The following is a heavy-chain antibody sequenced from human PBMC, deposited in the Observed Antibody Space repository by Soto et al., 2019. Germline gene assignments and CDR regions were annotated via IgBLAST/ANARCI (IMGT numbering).Heavy chain of an antibody. J-gene: IGHJ4*02. CDR2: ITHDGYNR. D-gene: IGHD6-6*01. CDR3: AKGGSFDS. V-gene: IGHV3-30*18. Sequence: QVQLVESGGSVVQPGGSRRLSCAASGFSFSYYGLHWVRQAPGKGLEWLALITHDGYNRYYADSVKGRFTISRDNSKNTIFLQMNSLKSEDTAVYYCAKGGSFDSWGQGTTVTVSS. CDR1: GFSFSYYG.